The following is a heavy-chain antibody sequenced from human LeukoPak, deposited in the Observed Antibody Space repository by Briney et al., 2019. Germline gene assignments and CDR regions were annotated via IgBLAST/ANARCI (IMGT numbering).Heavy chain of an antibody. CDR3: ARDSRRIAALYYCYYYMDV. Sequence: GSSVKVSCKASGGTFSSYAISWVRQAPGQGLEWMGGIIPIFGTANYAQKFQGRVTITTDESTSTAYMELSSLRSEDTAVYYCARDSRRIAALYYCYYYMDVWGKGTTVTVSS. CDR2: IIPIFGTA. V-gene: IGHV1-69*05. CDR1: GGTFSSYA. J-gene: IGHJ6*03. D-gene: IGHD6-6*01.